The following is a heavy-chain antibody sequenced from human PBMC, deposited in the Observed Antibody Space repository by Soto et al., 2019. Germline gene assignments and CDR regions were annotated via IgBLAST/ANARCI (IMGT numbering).Heavy chain of an antibody. V-gene: IGHV1-46*01. J-gene: IGHJ6*02. CDR2: INPSGGST. CDR3: AKKGGMDV. D-gene: IGHD3-16*01. Sequence: QAQLVQSGTDVKKPGASVKVSCKASGYSFTRYEVHWVRQAPGQGLEWRGIINPSGGSTTYAQKFQGRVTMTRDMSTSTVYMELSSLRSEDTAMYYCAKKGGMDVWGQGTAVTVSS. CDR1: GYSFTRYE.